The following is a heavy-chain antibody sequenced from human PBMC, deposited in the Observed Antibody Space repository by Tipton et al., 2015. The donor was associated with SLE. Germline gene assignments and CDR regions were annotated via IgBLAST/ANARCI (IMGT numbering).Heavy chain of an antibody. V-gene: IGHV3-7*04. CDR1: GFTFSSYW. J-gene: IGHJ4*02. CDR2: IKQDGSEK. CDR3: ARVASLYYFDY. D-gene: IGHD5-12*01. Sequence: SLRLSCAASGFTFSSYWMSWVRQAPGKGLEWVANIKQDGSEKHYVDSVKGRFTISRDNAKNSLYLQMNSLRAEDTAVYYCARVASLYYFDYWGQGTLVTVSS.